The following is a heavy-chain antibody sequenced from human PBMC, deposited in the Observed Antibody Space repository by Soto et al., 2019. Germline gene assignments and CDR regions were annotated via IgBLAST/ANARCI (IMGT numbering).Heavy chain of an antibody. D-gene: IGHD6-13*01. Sequence: SETMSLSCAVFGGSFSGYYWSWIRQPPGKGLEWIGEINHRGSTNYNPSLKSRVTMSVDTSKNQFSLKLTSMTAADTAVYYCARQSKGYSVEVDYWGQGTLVTVSS. J-gene: IGHJ4*02. CDR2: INHRGST. V-gene: IGHV4-34*01. CDR1: GGSFSGYY. CDR3: ARQSKGYSVEVDY.